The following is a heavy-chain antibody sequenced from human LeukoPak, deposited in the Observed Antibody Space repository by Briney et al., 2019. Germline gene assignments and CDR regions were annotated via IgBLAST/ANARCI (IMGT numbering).Heavy chain of an antibody. J-gene: IGHJ4*02. CDR3: ARGVLRAPPDY. CDR1: GFTFSSYA. CDR2: ISYDGSNK. V-gene: IGHV3-30-3*01. Sequence: GRSLRLSCAASGFTFSSYAMHWVRQAPGKGLEWVAVISYDGSNKYYADSVKGRFTISRDNSKNTLYLQMNSLRAEDTAVYYCARGVLRAPPDYWGQGTLVTVSS.